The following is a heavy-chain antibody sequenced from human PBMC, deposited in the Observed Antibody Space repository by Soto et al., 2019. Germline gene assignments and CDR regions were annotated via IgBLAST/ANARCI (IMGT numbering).Heavy chain of an antibody. Sequence: EVQLVESGGGLVKPGGSLRLSCAASGFTFSNAWMSWVRQAPGKGLEWVGRIKSKTDGGTTDYAAPVKGRFTISREDSRNTLYLQMNILKTAETAVYYSATHLLGSHRGYSYGFGYTGCCYRVDAFGIWGQGTIVTVSS. CDR3: ATHLLGSHRGYSYGFGYTGCCYRVDAFGI. CDR1: GFTFSNAW. CDR2: IKSKTDGGTT. D-gene: IGHD5-18*01. V-gene: IGHV3-15*01. J-gene: IGHJ3*02.